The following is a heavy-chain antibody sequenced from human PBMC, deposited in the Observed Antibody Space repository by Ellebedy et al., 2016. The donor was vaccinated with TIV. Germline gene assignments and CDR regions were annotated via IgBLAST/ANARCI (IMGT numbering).Heavy chain of an antibody. Sequence: SETLSLTXTVSGGSISRDTDYWGWIRQPPGKGLEWIGNIHYRGSTYYNPSLKSRVTISIDTSRNQFSLRLTSLTAADTAVYFCTRDQGIVATINWGQGTLVTVSS. CDR1: GGSISRDTDY. V-gene: IGHV4-39*07. D-gene: IGHD5-12*01. J-gene: IGHJ4*02. CDR3: TRDQGIVATIN. CDR2: IHYRGST.